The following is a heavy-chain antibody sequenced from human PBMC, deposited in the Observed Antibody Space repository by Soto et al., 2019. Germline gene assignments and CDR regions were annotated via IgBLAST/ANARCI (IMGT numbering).Heavy chain of an antibody. Sequence: GASVKVSCKASGGTFSSYAIIWVRQAPGQGLEWMGGIIPIFGTANYAQKFQGRVTITADESTSTAYMELSSLRSEDTAVYYCARGVGATTRVYFDYWGQGTLVTVSS. CDR2: IIPIFGTA. CDR1: GGTFSSYA. D-gene: IGHD1-26*01. CDR3: ARGVGATTRVYFDY. V-gene: IGHV1-69*13. J-gene: IGHJ4*02.